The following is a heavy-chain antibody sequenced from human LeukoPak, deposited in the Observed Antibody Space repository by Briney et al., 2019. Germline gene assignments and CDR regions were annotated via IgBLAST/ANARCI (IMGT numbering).Heavy chain of an antibody. CDR2: IYYSGST. CDR3: ARMARYFDWLLVD. Sequence: SETLSLTCTVSGGSISSYYWSWIRQPPGHGLEWMGYIYYSGSTNYNPSLKSRVTISVDTPKNQFSLKLSSVTAADTAVYYCARMARYFDWLLVDWRQGTLVTVSS. CDR1: GGSISSYY. V-gene: IGHV4-59*12. D-gene: IGHD3-9*01. J-gene: IGHJ4*02.